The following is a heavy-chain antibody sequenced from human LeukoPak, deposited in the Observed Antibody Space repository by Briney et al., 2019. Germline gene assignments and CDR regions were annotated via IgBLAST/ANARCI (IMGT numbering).Heavy chain of an antibody. Sequence: PGGSLRLSCAASGFTFSASPMHWVRQASGKGLEWVGRITGTHATAYSATVKGRFTISRDDSKYTTYLQMNSLETEDTAVYYCTREGCGATSCYTNDYWGRGTLVTVSS. V-gene: IGHV3-73*01. CDR1: GFTFSASP. D-gene: IGHD2-2*02. J-gene: IGHJ4*02. CDR2: ITGTHAT. CDR3: TREGCGATSCYTNDY.